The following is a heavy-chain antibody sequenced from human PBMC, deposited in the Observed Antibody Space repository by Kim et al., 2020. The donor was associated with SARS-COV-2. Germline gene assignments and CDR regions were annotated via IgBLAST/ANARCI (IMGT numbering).Heavy chain of an antibody. V-gene: IGHV3-66*01. D-gene: IGHD4-17*01. J-gene: IGHJ1*01. CDR3: ASSECDYVFCRGYFQH. Sequence: GGSLRLSCAASGFTVSSNYMSWVRQAPGKGLEWVSVIYSGGSTYYADSVKGRFTISRDNSKNTLYLQMNSLRAEDTAVYYCASSECDYVFCRGYFQHWGQGTLVTVSS. CDR2: IYSGGST. CDR1: GFTVSSNY.